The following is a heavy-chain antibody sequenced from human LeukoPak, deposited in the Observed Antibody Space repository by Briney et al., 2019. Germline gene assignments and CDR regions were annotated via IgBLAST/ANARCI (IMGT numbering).Heavy chain of an antibody. Sequence: ASVKVSCKASGYTFTGYYMHWVRQAPGQGLEWMGRINPNSGGTNYAQKFQGWVTMTRDTSISTAYMELSRLRSDDTAVYYCARVRAGSGWDYWGQGTLVTVSS. V-gene: IGHV1-2*04. CDR3: ARVRAGSGWDY. D-gene: IGHD6-19*01. CDR1: GYTFTGYY. J-gene: IGHJ4*02. CDR2: INPNSGGT.